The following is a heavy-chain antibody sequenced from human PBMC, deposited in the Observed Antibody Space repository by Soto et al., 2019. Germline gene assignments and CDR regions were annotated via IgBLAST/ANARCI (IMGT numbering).Heavy chain of an antibody. CDR2: IIPIFGTA. Sequence: SVKVSCKASGGTFSSYAISWVRQAPVQGLEWMGGIIPIFGTANYAQKFQGRVTITADESTSTAYMELSSLRSEDTAVYYCARDLGYGSGSYYNAAYWGQGTLVTVSS. J-gene: IGHJ4*02. CDR1: GGTFSSYA. V-gene: IGHV1-69*13. CDR3: ARDLGYGSGSYYNAAY. D-gene: IGHD3-10*01.